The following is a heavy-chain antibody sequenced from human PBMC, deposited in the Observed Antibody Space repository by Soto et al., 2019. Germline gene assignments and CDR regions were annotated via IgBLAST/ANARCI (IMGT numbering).Heavy chain of an antibody. Sequence: PGGSLRLSCAASGFTFNNAWMNWVRQAPGKGLEWVGRNKSKTDGGTADFAAPVKGRFTISRDDSKKTLYLQMNSLKSEDTAMYYCTTDGSAWIFRYLDPGLDYWGQGTLVTVSS. CDR1: GFTFNNAW. CDR2: NKSKTDGGTA. CDR3: TTDGSAWIFRYLDPGLDY. D-gene: IGHD3-9*01. V-gene: IGHV3-15*07. J-gene: IGHJ4*02.